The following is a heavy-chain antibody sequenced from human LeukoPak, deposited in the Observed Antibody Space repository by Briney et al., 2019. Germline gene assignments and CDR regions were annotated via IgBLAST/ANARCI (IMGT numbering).Heavy chain of an antibody. V-gene: IGHV3-30*02. J-gene: IGHJ1*01. D-gene: IGHD6-13*01. CDR1: GFTFSSYW. CDR2: IRYDGSNK. Sequence: GGSLRLSCAASGFTFSSYWMHWVRQAPGKGLEWVAFIRYDGSNKYYADSVKGRFTISRDNSKNTLYLQMNSLRAEDTAVYYCAKEWVIAAAGTSFQHWGQGTLVTVSS. CDR3: AKEWVIAAAGTSFQH.